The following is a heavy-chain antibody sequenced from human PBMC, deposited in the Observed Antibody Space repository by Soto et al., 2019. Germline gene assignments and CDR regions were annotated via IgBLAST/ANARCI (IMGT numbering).Heavy chain of an antibody. CDR2: ISSSSSYI. D-gene: IGHD3-10*01. V-gene: IGHV3-21*01. Sequence: EVQLVESGGGLVKPGGSLRLSCAASGFTFSSYSMNWVRQAPGEGLEWVSSISSSSSYIYYADSVKGRFTISRDNAKNSLYLQMNSLRAEDTAVYYCARGISYYFDYWGQGTLVTVSS. CDR3: ARGISYYFDY. J-gene: IGHJ4*02. CDR1: GFTFSSYS.